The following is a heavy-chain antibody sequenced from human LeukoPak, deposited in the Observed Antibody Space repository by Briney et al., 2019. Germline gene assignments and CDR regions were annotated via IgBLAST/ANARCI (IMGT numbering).Heavy chain of an antibody. Sequence: GGSLRLSCAASGFTFSIYAMSWVRQAPGKGLEWVSSISGGVGSTYYADSVKGRFTISRDNSKNTVYLQMNSLRADDTAVHYCAKVARGYCTGSSCYGVDYWGQGTLVTVSS. CDR3: AKVARGYCTGSSCYGVDY. J-gene: IGHJ4*02. CDR1: GFTFSIYA. V-gene: IGHV3-23*01. CDR2: ISGGVGST. D-gene: IGHD2-15*01.